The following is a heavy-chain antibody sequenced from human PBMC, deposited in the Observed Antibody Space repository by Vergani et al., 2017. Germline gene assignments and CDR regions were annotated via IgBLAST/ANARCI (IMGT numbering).Heavy chain of an antibody. CDR1: GCSISSYY. CDR2: IYYSGST. D-gene: IGHD5-12*01. Sequence: QVQLQESGPGLVKPSETLSLTCTVSGCSISSYYWSWIRQPPGKGLEWIGYIYYSGSTNYNPSLKSRVTISVDTSKNQFSLKLSSVTAADTAVYYCARGRDKYSGYDWGYYFDYWGQGTLVTVSS. V-gene: IGHV4-59*01. J-gene: IGHJ4*02. CDR3: ARGRDKYSGYDWGYYFDY.